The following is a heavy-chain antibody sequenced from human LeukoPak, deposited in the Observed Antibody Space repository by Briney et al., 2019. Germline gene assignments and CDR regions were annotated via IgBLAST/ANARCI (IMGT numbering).Heavy chain of an antibody. Sequence: GGSLRLSCAASGFTFGDFSMNWVRQSRGKGLQWVAYISSNGDTTYYADSVEGRFTISRDNAQGSLQLQMTGLRADDSAVYYCARDGFCDFWGRGTQVTVSS. CDR2: ISSNGDTT. CDR3: ARDGFCDF. J-gene: IGHJ4*02. CDR1: GFTFGDFS. V-gene: IGHV3-48*04. D-gene: IGHD3-3*01.